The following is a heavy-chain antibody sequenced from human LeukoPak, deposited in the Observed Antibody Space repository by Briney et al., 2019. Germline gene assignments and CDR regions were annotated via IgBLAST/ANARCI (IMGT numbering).Heavy chain of an antibody. D-gene: IGHD6-13*01. CDR3: AKDSKSGASSWIDY. J-gene: IGHJ4*02. Sequence: GGSLRLSCTGSGFTFGDYAMSWVRQAPGKGLEWVSAISGSGGSTYYADSVKGRFTISRDNSKNTLYLQMNSLRAEDTAVYYCAKDSKSGASSWIDYWGQGTLVTVSS. CDR1: GFTFGDYA. CDR2: ISGSGGST. V-gene: IGHV3-23*01.